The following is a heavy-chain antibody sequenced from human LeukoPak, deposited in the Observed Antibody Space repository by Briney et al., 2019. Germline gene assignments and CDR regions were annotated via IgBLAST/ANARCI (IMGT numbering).Heavy chain of an antibody. CDR2: ISSSGTII. Sequence: AGGSLRLSCAASGFTFSSFSMNWVRQAPGKGLEWVSYISSSGTIIYYADSVKGRFTVSRDNAKNSLYLQMDSLAAEDTAVYYCARGGTNFDYWGQGTLVTVSS. CDR3: ARGGTNFDY. D-gene: IGHD5-12*01. V-gene: IGHV3-48*01. J-gene: IGHJ4*02. CDR1: GFTFSSFS.